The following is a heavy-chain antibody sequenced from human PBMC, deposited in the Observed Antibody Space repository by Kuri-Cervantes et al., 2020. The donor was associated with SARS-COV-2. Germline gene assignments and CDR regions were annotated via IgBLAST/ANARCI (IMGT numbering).Heavy chain of an antibody. V-gene: IGHV1-2*02. D-gene: IGHD6-13*01. Sequence: ASVKVSCKASGYTFTGYYMHWVRQAPGQGLEWMGWINPNSGDTNYAQKFQGRVTMTEDTSTDTAYMELSSLRSEDTAVYYCARDGGMAAAGQYYYYGMDVWGQGTTVTVSS. CDR3: ARDGGMAAAGQYYYYGMDV. CDR2: INPNSGDT. J-gene: IGHJ6*02. CDR1: GYTFTGYY.